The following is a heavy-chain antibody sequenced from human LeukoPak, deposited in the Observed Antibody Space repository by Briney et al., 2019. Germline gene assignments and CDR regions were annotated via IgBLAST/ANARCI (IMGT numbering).Heavy chain of an antibody. CDR2: ISGSGGST. D-gene: IGHD3-10*01. CDR3: AIRGGAHIDY. CDR1: GFTFSSYA. J-gene: IGHJ4*02. Sequence: GGSMRLSCAASGFTFSSYAMSWVCQAPGKGLEWVSAISGSGGSTYYADSVKGRFTVSRDNSKNTLYLQMNSLRAEDTAVYYCAIRGGAHIDYWGQGTLVTVSS. V-gene: IGHV3-23*01.